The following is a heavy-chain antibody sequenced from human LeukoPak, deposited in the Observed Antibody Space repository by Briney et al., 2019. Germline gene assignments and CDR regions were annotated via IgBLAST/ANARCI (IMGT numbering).Heavy chain of an antibody. CDR1: GFTFSSYA. CDR3: AKDALSYGSGSYYSY. D-gene: IGHD3-10*01. J-gene: IGHJ4*02. CDR2: ISGSGGST. V-gene: IGHV3-23*01. Sequence: PGGSLRLSCAASGFTFSSYAMSWVRQAPGKGLEWVSAISGSGGSTYYADSVKGRFTISRDNSKNTLYLQMNRLRAEDTAVYYCAKDALSYGSGSYYSYWGQGTLVTVSS.